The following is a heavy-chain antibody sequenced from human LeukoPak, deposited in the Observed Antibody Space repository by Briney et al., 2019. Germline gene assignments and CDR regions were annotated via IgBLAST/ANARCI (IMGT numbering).Heavy chain of an antibody. CDR2: IYYSGST. V-gene: IGHV4-31*03. Sequence: PSETLSLICTVCGGSISSGGYYGSWIRQHPGKGLEGVGYIYYSGSTYYNPSLKSRVNISVDTSKDQFSLKLSSVTAAATAVYSCARDSGYYDSSGYYPDAFDIWGQGTMVTVSS. CDR3: ARDSGYYDSSGYYPDAFDI. CDR1: GGSISSGGYY. D-gene: IGHD3-22*01. J-gene: IGHJ3*02.